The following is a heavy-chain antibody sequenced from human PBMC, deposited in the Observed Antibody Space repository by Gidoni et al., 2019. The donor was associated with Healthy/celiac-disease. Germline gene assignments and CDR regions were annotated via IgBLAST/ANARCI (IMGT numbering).Heavy chain of an antibody. Sequence: QVQLVQSGAEVKKPGSSVKVSCKASGGTFSSYAISWVRQAPGQGLEWMGGIIPIFGTANYAQKFQGRVTITADKSTSTAYMELSSLRSEDTAVYYCAGVLNGSGSYYYYYYGMDVWGQGTTVTVSS. V-gene: IGHV1-69*06. CDR3: AGVLNGSGSYYYYYYGMDV. CDR1: GGTFSSYA. D-gene: IGHD3-10*01. J-gene: IGHJ6*02. CDR2: IIPIFGTA.